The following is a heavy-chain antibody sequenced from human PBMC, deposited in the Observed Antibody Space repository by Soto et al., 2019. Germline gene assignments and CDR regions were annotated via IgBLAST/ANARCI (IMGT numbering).Heavy chain of an antibody. CDR1: GFTFSSYG. V-gene: IGHV3-30*03. CDR2: ISYDGSSK. CDR3: AGDQYFGDY. J-gene: IGHJ4*02. D-gene: IGHD2-2*01. Sequence: QVQLVESGGGVVQPGRSLRLSCAASGFTFSSYGMHWVRQAPGKGLEWVALISYDGSSKYYADSLKGRFTISRDNSKNTLYLQMNSLRAEDTAVYYCAGDQYFGDYWGQGTLVTVSS.